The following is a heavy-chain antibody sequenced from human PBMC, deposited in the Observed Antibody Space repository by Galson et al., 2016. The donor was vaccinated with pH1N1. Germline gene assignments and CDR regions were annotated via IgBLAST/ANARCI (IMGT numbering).Heavy chain of an antibody. CDR1: GYIFTGNY. Sequence: SVKVSCKASGYIFTGNYMHWVRQAPGQGLEWMGWINVDTGNTVHAQKLQDRVTMTTDTSTKTAYMELRSLKSDDTAVYYCARAGNCDSDRCYGNGLDVWGQGTTVTVSS. D-gene: IGHD2-21*01. CDR2: INVDTGNT. CDR3: ARAGNCDSDRCYGNGLDV. J-gene: IGHJ6*02. V-gene: IGHV1-18*01.